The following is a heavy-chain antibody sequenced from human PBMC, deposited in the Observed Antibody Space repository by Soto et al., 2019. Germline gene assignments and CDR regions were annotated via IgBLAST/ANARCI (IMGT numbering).Heavy chain of an antibody. V-gene: IGHV3-11*01. Sequence: GGSLRLACAASGFTFSDYYMTWIRQAPGKGLEWVSYISGSTGNIYYADSVKGRFTISRDNAKDSLYLQMNSLRAEDTAVYYCARESGSDAFDIWGQGTMVTVSS. CDR1: GFTFSDYY. CDR2: ISGSTGNI. CDR3: ARESGSDAFDI. J-gene: IGHJ3*02.